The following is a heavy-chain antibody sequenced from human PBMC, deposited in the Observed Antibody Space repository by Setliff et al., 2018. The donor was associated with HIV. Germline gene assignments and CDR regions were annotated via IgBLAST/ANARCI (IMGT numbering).Heavy chain of an antibody. CDR1: GASISSSTDY. CDR2: RYYSGIT. Sequence: SETLSLTCTVSGASISSSTDYWGWIRQSPGKGLEWIGSRYYSGITYYNPSLKGRFTISVDTSKNQFSLKVTSVTAADTAVYYCARRIFHSSFPSFDSWGQGTLVTVSS. D-gene: IGHD2-15*01. CDR3: ARRIFHSSFPSFDS. J-gene: IGHJ4*02. V-gene: IGHV4-39*01.